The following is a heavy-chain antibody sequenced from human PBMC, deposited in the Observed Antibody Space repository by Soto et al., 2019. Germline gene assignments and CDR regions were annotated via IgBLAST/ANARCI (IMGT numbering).Heavy chain of an antibody. CDR1: GYTFTGHY. J-gene: IGHJ4*02. Sequence: ASVKVSCKASGYTFTGHYIHWVRQGPAQGLEWMGWINPNSGDTRYAQKFQDRFSMTRDTSISTAYMELSGLRSDDTAVYYCARRIVVAAAGTRVFDFWGQGTLVTVSS. CDR3: ARRIVVAAAGTRVFDF. V-gene: IGHV1-2*02. CDR2: INPNSGDT. D-gene: IGHD6-13*01.